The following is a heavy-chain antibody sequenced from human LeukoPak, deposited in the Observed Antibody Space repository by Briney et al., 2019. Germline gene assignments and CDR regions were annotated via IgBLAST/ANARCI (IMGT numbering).Heavy chain of an antibody. D-gene: IGHD5-24*01. CDR3: AKDLHYNDGRWEFDP. CDR1: GFTFSTFA. CDR2: VVGGGTT. Sequence: GGSPRLSCAASGFTFSTFAMTWVRQAPGKGLEWVSGVVGGGTTYYADSVKGRFTLSKDNSKKTVYLQMNSLRVEDTAIYYCAKDLHYNDGRWEFDPWGQGTLVTVSS. V-gene: IGHV3-23*01. J-gene: IGHJ5*02.